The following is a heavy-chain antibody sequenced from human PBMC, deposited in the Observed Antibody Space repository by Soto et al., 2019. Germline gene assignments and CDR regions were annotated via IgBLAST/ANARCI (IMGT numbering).Heavy chain of an antibody. Sequence: QGQLVQSGAEVKKPGASVKVSCKASGYTFTSYGVSWVRQAPGQGLEWMGWISGYNGNTNYAQKLQGRVTMTTDTSTSTAYMELRSLRSDDTAVYYCARAGKYYYGSGSPYYYGMDVWGQGITVTVSS. V-gene: IGHV1-18*04. CDR2: ISGYNGNT. J-gene: IGHJ6*02. CDR3: ARAGKYYYGSGSPYYYGMDV. CDR1: GYTFTSYG. D-gene: IGHD3-10*01.